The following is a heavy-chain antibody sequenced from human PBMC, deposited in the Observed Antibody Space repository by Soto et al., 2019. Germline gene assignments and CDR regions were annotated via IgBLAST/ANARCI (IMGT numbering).Heavy chain of an antibody. Sequence: QAQLEQSGGEVKKPGSSVKVSCKASRVAFSKFIVTWVRQAPGLELEWVGGIIPVFGTANYAQKFQGRVTINADESTSTSYMEMNNLRSEDTAVYYCAKVRYSSPMGYYYGMDVWGQGTTFTVSS. V-gene: IGHV1-69*01. CDR2: IIPVFGTA. CDR1: RVAFSKFI. CDR3: AKVRYSSPMGYYYGMDV. D-gene: IGHD2-2*01. J-gene: IGHJ6*02.